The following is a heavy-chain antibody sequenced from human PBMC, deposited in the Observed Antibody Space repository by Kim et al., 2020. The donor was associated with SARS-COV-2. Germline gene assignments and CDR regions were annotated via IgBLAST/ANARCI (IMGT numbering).Heavy chain of an antibody. D-gene: IGHD5-12*01. CDR3: ASGYSGYPAPFDP. Sequence: GGSLRLSCAASGFTFSSYEMNWVRQAPGKGLEWVSYISSSGSTIYYADSVKGRFTISRDNAKNSLYLQMNSLRAEDTAVYYCASGYSGYPAPFDPWGQGTLVTVSS. CDR2: ISSSGSTI. J-gene: IGHJ5*02. CDR1: GFTFSSYE. V-gene: IGHV3-48*03.